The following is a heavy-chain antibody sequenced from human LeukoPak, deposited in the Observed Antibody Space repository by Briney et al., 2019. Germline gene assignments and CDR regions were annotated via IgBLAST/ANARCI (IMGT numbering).Heavy chain of an antibody. CDR1: GFSFSGYA. V-gene: IGHV3-49*04. D-gene: IGHD3-22*01. CDR2: IRSKAYGGTT. Sequence: GGSLRLSCAASGFSFSGYAMNWVRQAPGKGLEWVGFIRSKAYGGTTEYAASVKGRFTISRDDSKSIAYLQMNSLKTEDTAVYYCTSNYYDSSGYPIAYYFDYWGQGTLVTVSS. CDR3: TSNYYDSSGYPIAYYFDY. J-gene: IGHJ4*02.